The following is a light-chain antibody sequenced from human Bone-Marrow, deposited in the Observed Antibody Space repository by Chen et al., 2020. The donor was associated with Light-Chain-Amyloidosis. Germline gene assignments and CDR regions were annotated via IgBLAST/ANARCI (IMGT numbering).Light chain of an antibody. CDR3: QVWDRSSDRPV. CDR2: DDS. CDR1: NISSTS. V-gene: IGLV3-21*02. Sequence: SYVLTQPSSVSVAPGQTATIACGGNNISSTSVPWYQQTPGQAPLLVVYDDSDRPSGIPVRLAGSNAGNTATLTISRVEAGDEADYYCQVWDRSSDRPVFGGGTKLTVL. J-gene: IGLJ3*02.